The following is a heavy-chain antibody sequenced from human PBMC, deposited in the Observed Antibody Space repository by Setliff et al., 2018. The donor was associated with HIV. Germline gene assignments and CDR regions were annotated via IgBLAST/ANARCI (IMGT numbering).Heavy chain of an antibody. V-gene: IGHV3-21*01. D-gene: IGHD7-27*01. CDR1: GFTFSSHN. CDR2: ISPSGSYI. Sequence: GGSLRLSCAASGFTFSSHNMNWVRQAPGKGLEWVSSISPSGSYIYYADSMKGRFTISRDNAKNSLYLQMNSLRVEDTAVYYCARDLLGISAFDIWGQGTMVTVSS. CDR3: ARDLLGISAFDI. J-gene: IGHJ3*02.